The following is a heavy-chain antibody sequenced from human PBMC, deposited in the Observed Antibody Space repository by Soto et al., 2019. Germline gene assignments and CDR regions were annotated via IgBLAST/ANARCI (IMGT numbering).Heavy chain of an antibody. CDR1: GGSFSGYY. J-gene: IGHJ6*02. D-gene: IGHD2-15*01. Sequence: QVQLQQWGAGLLKPSETLSLTCAVYGGSFSGYYWTWIRQPPGKGLEWVGEIGHSGSATYSPSLKSRVTISVDTSNNQFSLRLSSVTAADTAVYYCARGGNCIVSSCPLGSHYGMDVWGQGTTVTGSS. CDR2: IGHSGSA. V-gene: IGHV4-34*01. CDR3: ARGGNCIVSSCPLGSHYGMDV.